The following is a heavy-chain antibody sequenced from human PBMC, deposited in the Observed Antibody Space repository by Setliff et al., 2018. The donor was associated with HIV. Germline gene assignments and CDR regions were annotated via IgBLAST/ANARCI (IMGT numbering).Heavy chain of an antibody. CDR3: ARFTGDPGPFDY. J-gene: IGHJ4*02. D-gene: IGHD7-27*01. CDR1: GYSFTSQW. CDR2: VHPSDSDT. Sequence: GESLKISCEGSGYSFTSQWIVWVRQMPGKGLEWMGIVHPSDSDTRYSPSFQGQVTISVDKSINTAYLQWSSLKTSDTAIYYCARFTGDPGPFDYWGQGTLVTVSS. V-gene: IGHV5-51*01.